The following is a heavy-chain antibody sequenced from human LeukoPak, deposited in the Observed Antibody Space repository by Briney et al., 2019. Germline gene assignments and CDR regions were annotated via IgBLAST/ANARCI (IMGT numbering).Heavy chain of an antibody. J-gene: IGHJ4*02. CDR1: GFTFSSYA. V-gene: IGHV3-23*01. CDR2: ISGSGGST. D-gene: IGHD1-26*01. CDR3: AKEVIVGVSFDY. Sequence: PGRSLRPSCAASGFTFSSYAMSWVRQAPGKGLEWVSAISGSGGSTYYADSVKGRFTISRDNSKNTLYLQMNSLRAEDTAVYYCAKEVIVGVSFDYWGQGTLVTVSS.